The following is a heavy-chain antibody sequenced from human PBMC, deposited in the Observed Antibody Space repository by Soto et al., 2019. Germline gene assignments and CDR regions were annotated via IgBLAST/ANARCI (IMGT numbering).Heavy chain of an antibody. CDR2: INNDATYR. CDR1: GFTFSDYF. J-gene: IGHJ4*02. D-gene: IGHD3-3*01. CDR3: GKGDTIFGVVDD. V-gene: IGHV3-11*06. Sequence: LRLSCAGSGFTFSDYFITWIRQAPGKGLEWISYINNDATYRKYADSVKGRFTVSRDNAKNSVFLQMNSLRPEDTALYYCGKGDTIFGVVDDCGPGTLVTVSS.